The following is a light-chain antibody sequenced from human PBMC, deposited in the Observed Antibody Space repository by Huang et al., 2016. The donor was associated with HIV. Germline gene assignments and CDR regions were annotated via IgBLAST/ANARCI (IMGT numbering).Light chain of an antibody. J-gene: IGKJ2*01. CDR2: KAS. CDR1: QSISDW. Sequence: DIQMNQSPSTLSASVGDRVTITCRASQSISDWLAWYQQKPGKAPKLLIYKASGLESGVPSRFSGSGSGTEFTLTISSLQPDDFATYYCQQYNSYSYTFGQGTKLEIK. V-gene: IGKV1-5*03. CDR3: QQYNSYSYT.